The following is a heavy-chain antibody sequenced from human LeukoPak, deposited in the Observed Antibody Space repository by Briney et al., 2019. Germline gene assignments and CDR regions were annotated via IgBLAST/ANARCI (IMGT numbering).Heavy chain of an antibody. CDR1: GYTFTSYG. J-gene: IGHJ5*02. CDR3: ARDSIAAAVFDP. D-gene: IGHD6-13*01. Sequence: ASVKVSCKASGYTFTSYGISWVRQAPGQGLEWMGWISAYNGNTNYAQKFQGRVTITRDTSASTAYMELSSLRSEDTAVYYCARDSIAAAVFDPWGQGTLVTVSS. CDR2: ISAYNGNT. V-gene: IGHV1-18*01.